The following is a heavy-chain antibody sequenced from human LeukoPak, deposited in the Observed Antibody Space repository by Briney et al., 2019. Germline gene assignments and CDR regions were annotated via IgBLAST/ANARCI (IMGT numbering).Heavy chain of an antibody. V-gene: IGHV3-23*01. J-gene: IGHJ4*02. Sequence: GGSLRLSCAASGFTFSSYGMSWVRQAPGKGLEWVSAISGSGGSTYYADSVKGRFTISRDDPHNTLYLQMNSVRAEDTAVYFCARGGVDHYGSGTYYLMYYFDHWGQGALVTVSS. D-gene: IGHD3-10*01. CDR2: ISGSGGST. CDR1: GFTFSSYG. CDR3: ARGGVDHYGSGTYYLMYYFDH.